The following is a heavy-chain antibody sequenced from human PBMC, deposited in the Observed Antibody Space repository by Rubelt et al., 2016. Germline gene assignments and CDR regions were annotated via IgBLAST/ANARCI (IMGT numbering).Heavy chain of an antibody. CDR2: IGDSGRTT. D-gene: IGHD2-21*01. V-gene: IGHV3-23*01. Sequence: GGGLIQPGGSLRLSCAASGFTFSIFGMSWVRQAPGKGLEWVSFIGDSGRTTYYADSVKGRFTISRDNVRNSLYLQMTRLRAEDTAVYYCVRGYLSNSFDQWGQGTLVTASS. CDR1: GFTFSIFG. J-gene: IGHJ4*02. CDR3: VRGYLSNSFDQ.